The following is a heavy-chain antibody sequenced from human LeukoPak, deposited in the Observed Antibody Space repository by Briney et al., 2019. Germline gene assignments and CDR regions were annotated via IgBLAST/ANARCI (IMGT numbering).Heavy chain of an antibody. D-gene: IGHD6-19*01. J-gene: IGHJ4*02. V-gene: IGHV3-7*01. CDR1: GFTFSNYW. CDR2: IKQDGSEK. Sequence: GGSLRLSCAASGFTFSNYWMNWVRQAPGKGLEWVANIKQDGSEKYYVDSVKGRFTISRDSAENSLYLQMNSLRAEDTAVYYCARDHTVAGIVFDYWGQGTLVTVSS. CDR3: ARDHTVAGIVFDY.